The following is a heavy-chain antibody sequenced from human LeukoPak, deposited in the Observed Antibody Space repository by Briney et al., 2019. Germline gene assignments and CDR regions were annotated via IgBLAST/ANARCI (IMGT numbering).Heavy chain of an antibody. Sequence: GWSLRLSCAASGFTLRGYGMHWVRQAPGKGLEWMAVISYDGNDEYYADSVKGRFTISRDNSKNTPYLQMNSLRAEDTAVYYCAKDLSGGTYYFYNYGMDVWGQGTTVTVSS. CDR1: GFTLRGYG. CDR2: ISYDGNDE. J-gene: IGHJ6*02. D-gene: IGHD2-15*01. V-gene: IGHV3-30*18. CDR3: AKDLSGGTYYFYNYGMDV.